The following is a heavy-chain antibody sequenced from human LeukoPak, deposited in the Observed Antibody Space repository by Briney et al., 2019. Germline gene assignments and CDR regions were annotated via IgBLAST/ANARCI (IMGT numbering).Heavy chain of an antibody. V-gene: IGHV4-59*11. D-gene: IGHD1-26*01. J-gene: IGHJ3*02. CDR2: IYYSGST. Sequence: SETLSLTCTVSGGSISSHYWSWIRQPPGKGLEWIGYIYYSGSTNYNPSLKSRVTISVDTSKSQFSLKLSSVTAADTAVYYCARVLSSGSYSVAFDIWGQGTMVTVSS. CDR3: ARVLSSGSYSVAFDI. CDR1: GGSISSHY.